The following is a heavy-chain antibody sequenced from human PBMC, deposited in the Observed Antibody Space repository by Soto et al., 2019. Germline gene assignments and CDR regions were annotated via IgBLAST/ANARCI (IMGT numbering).Heavy chain of an antibody. J-gene: IGHJ5*02. D-gene: IGHD3-22*01. Sequence: SEPLSLTCTVSGDSISTYYWSWIRQPPGKGLAWIAYIYYTGNTYYNPSLKSRVTISMDTSKNPISLKLSGVTAADTAVNYCARYYDYSSCYYFGGFGPWRQGALVTVSS. V-gene: IGHV4-59*01. CDR2: IYYTGNT. CDR3: ARYYDYSSCYYFGGFGP. CDR1: GDSISTYY.